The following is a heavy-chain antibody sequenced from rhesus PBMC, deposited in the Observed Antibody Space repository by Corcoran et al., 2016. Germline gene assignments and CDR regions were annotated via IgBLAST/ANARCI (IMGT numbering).Heavy chain of an antibody. J-gene: IGHJ5-1*01. D-gene: IGHD3-3*01. CDR2: INSGGGST. V-gene: IGHV3S42*01. CDR1: GFTFSSYW. CDR3: TRSPYLDWFRFDV. Sequence: EVQLVESGGGLAKPGGSLRLSCAASGFTFSSYWMNWVRQPPGKGLDWISTINSGGGSTYYADSVKGRFTISRDNSKNTLSLQMNSLRPEDTAVYYCTRSPYLDWFRFDVWGPGVLVTVSS.